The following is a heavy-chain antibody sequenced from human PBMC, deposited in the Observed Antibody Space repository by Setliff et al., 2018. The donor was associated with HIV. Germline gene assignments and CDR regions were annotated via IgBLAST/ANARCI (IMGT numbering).Heavy chain of an antibody. CDR2: IYYSGST. D-gene: IGHD3-16*01. CDR3: ARRIGAGNFDY. J-gene: IGHJ4*02. Sequence: SETLSLTCTVSGGSISGSYYYWGWIRQPPGKGLEWIGSIYYSGSTYYNPSLKSRVTMSVDTSKNQFSLKLSSVTAADTAVYYCARRIGAGNFDYWGQGTLVTVSS. CDR1: GGSISGSYYY. V-gene: IGHV4-39*07.